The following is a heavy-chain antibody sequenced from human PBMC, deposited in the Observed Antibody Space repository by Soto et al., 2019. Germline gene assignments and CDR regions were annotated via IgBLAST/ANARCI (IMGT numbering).Heavy chain of an antibody. J-gene: IGHJ6*03. CDR1: GGSFSGYY. D-gene: IGHD3-10*01. Sequence: PSETLSLTCAVYGGSFSGYYWSWIRQPPGKGLEWIGEINHSGSTNYNPSLKSRVTISVDTSKNQFSLKLSSVTAADTAVYYCARAPAILWFGELYRYYYYMDVWGKGTTVTV. CDR3: ARAPAILWFGELYRYYYYMDV. CDR2: INHSGST. V-gene: IGHV4-34*01.